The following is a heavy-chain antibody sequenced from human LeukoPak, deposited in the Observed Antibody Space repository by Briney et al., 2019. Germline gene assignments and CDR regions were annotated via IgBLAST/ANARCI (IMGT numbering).Heavy chain of an antibody. CDR2: INPNSGGT. J-gene: IGHJ3*02. CDR3: ARVRTAMAAGAFDI. Sequence: ASVKVSCKASGYTYTGYYMHWVRQAPGQGLEWMGWINPNSGGTNYAQKFQGRVTMTRDTSISTAYMELSRLRSDDTAVYYCARVRTAMAAGAFDIWGQGTMVTVSS. V-gene: IGHV1-2*02. CDR1: GYTYTGYY. D-gene: IGHD5-18*01.